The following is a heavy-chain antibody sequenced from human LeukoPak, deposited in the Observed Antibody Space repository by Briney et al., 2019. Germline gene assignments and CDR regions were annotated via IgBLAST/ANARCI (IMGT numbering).Heavy chain of an antibody. CDR3: ASSFSQTTTDAYHYMDV. CDR2: ITPNNAGT. J-gene: IGHJ6*03. V-gene: IGHV1-2*02. D-gene: IGHD1-1*01. Sequence: ASVKVSCKTSGYTYTGYYIHWVRQAPGQGLEWMGWITPNNAGTNYAQRFQGRVTMTWDTSITTIYMELNGLTSDDTAVYFCASSFSQTTTDAYHYMDVWGKGTTVTVSS. CDR1: GYTYTGYY.